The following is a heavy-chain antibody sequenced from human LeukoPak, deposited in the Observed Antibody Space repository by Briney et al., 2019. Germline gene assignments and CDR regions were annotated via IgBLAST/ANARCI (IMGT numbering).Heavy chain of an antibody. J-gene: IGHJ6*02. V-gene: IGHV3-7*01. CDR2: IKQDGSEK. CDR1: GFTFSSYW. Sequence: GGSLRLSCAASGFTFSSYWMSWVRQAPGKGLEWVANIKQDGSEKYYVDSVKGRFTISRDNAKNSLYLQMNSLRAEDTAVYYCAREQYCTNGVCYQYYYYYHGMDVWGQGTTVTVSS. CDR3: AREQYCTNGVCYQYYYYYHGMDV. D-gene: IGHD2-8*01.